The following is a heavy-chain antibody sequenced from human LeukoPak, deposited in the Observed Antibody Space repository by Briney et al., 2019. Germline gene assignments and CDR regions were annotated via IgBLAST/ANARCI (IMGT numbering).Heavy chain of an antibody. CDR1: GGSISRYF. CDR3: ARQAVGAPTFDY. Sequence: SETLSLTCTVSGGSISRYFWSWIRQPPGKGLEWIGYITYTGNTNYNPSLKSRVTISVDTSKNQFSLKLSSVTAADTAVYYCARQAVGAPTFDYWGQGTLVTVSS. J-gene: IGHJ4*02. CDR2: ITYTGNT. D-gene: IGHD1-26*01. V-gene: IGHV4-59*01.